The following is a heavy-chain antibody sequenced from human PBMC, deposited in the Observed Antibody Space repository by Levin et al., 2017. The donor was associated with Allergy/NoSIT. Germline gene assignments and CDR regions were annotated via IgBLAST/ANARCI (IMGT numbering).Heavy chain of an antibody. CDR1: GFTFSSYG. Sequence: PGESLKISCAASGFTFSSYGMHWVRQAPGKGLEWVAIISYDGSNKYYGDSVKGRFTISRDNSKNTLHLQMNSLRAEDTAVYYCAKPAAGTFDAFDIWGQGTMVTVSS. CDR2: ISYDGSNK. J-gene: IGHJ3*02. D-gene: IGHD6-13*01. V-gene: IGHV3-30*18. CDR3: AKPAAGTFDAFDI.